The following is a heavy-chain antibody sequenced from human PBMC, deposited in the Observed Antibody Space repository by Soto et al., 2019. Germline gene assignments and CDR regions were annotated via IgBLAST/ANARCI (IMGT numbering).Heavy chain of an antibody. D-gene: IGHD1-1*01. V-gene: IGHV3-23*01. CDR3: ARTTGPIDY. CDR1: VFTFSSYA. CDR2: ISGSGGST. Sequence: EVQLLESRGGLVQPGGSLRLSCAASVFTFSSYAMTWVRQAPGKGLEWVSAISGSGGSTYYADSVKGRFTISRDNSKNTLYLQMNSLRAEDTAVYYCARTTGPIDYWGQGTLVTVSS. J-gene: IGHJ4*02.